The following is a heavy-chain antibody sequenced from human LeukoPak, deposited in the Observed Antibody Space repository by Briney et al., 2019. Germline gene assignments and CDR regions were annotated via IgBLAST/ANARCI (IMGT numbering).Heavy chain of an antibody. Sequence: SETLSLTCTVSGGSISSYYWSWIRQPPGKGLEWIGYIYYSGSTNYNPSLKSRVTISVDTSKNQFSLKLSSVTAADTAVYYCARVPYSSSWYGSYYYYMDVWGKGTTVTISS. CDR3: ARVPYSSSWYGSYYYYMDV. D-gene: IGHD6-13*01. V-gene: IGHV4-59*01. CDR2: IYYSGST. CDR1: GGSISSYY. J-gene: IGHJ6*03.